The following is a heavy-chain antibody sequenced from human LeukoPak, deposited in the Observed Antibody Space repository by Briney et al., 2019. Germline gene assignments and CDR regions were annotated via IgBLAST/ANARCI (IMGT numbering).Heavy chain of an antibody. CDR1: GFSFDSHA. D-gene: IGHD2-15*01. CDR2: ISGVGGSS. J-gene: IGHJ1*01. V-gene: IGHV3-23*01. Sequence: PGGSLRLSCAASGFSFDSHAMNWVRQAPGKGLKWVAVISGVGGSSYYADSVKGRFAISRDNSKNTLYLEMNSLRVEDTAVYYCAKDLGDNLVVVSFQHWGQGTPVIVSS. CDR3: AKDLGDNLVVVSFQH.